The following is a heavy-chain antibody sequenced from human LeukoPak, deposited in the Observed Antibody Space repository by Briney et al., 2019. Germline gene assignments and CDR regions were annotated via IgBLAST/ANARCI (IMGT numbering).Heavy chain of an antibody. V-gene: IGHV1-46*01. CDR3: ARNKWNYYDSSGYYFFDY. CDR1: GYTFTSYY. D-gene: IGHD3-22*01. Sequence: ASVKVSCKASGYTFTSYYMHWVRQAPGQGLEWMGIINPSGGSTSYAQKFQGRVTMTRDTSTGTVYMELSSLRSEDTAVYYCARNKWNYYDSSGYYFFDYWGQGTLVTVSS. J-gene: IGHJ4*02. CDR2: INPSGGST.